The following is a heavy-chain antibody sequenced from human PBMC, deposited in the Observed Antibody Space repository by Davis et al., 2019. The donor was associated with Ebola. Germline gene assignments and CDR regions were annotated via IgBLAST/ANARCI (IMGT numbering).Heavy chain of an antibody. J-gene: IGHJ4*02. Sequence: PGGSLRLSCTVSGGSISSSSYYWGWIRQPPGKGLEWIGSIYYSGSTYYNPSLKSRVTISVDTSKNQFSLKLSSVTAADTAVYYCARRGHSSSPFDYWGQGTLVTVSS. CDR2: IYYSGST. D-gene: IGHD6-6*01. V-gene: IGHV4-39*01. CDR3: ARRGHSSSPFDY. CDR1: GGSISSSSYY.